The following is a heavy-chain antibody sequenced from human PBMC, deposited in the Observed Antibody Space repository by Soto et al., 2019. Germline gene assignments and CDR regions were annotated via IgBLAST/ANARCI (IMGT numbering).Heavy chain of an antibody. CDR3: ATYNSACSPYGMDV. J-gene: IGHJ6*02. V-gene: IGHV1-18*01. CDR1: GYTFINHG. Sequence: QAQLVQSGAEVKKPGASVKVSCKASGYTFINHGISWVRQAPGQGLEWMGGIRFYNDNTNYAPKFQGRVTMTTDTSTSTAHMELRSLRSEDTAMHYCATYNSACSPYGMDVWGQGTTVTVSS. D-gene: IGHD6-19*01. CDR2: IRFYNDNT.